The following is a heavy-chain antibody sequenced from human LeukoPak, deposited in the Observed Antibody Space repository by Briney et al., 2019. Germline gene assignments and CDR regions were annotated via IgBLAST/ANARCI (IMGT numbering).Heavy chain of an antibody. V-gene: IGHV1-69*05. D-gene: IGHD2-15*01. J-gene: IGHJ5*02. CDR1: GYTFTGYY. Sequence: GASVKVSCKASGYTFTGYYMSWVRQAPGQGLEWMGGIIPIFGTANYAQKFQGRVTITTDESTSTAYMELSSLRSEDTAVYYCAGGYCSGGSCYNWFDPWGQGTLVTVSS. CDR2: IIPIFGTA. CDR3: AGGYCSGGSCYNWFDP.